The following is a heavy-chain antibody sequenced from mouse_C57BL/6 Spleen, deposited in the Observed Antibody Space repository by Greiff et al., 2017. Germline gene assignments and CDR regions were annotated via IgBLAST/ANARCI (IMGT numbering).Heavy chain of an antibody. CDR1: GFSLSTFGMG. J-gene: IGHJ1*03. D-gene: IGHD1-1*01. Sequence: QVTLKVSGPGILQPSQTLSLTCSFSGFSLSTFGMGVGWIRQPSGKGLEWLAHIWWDDDKYYNPALKSRLTISKDTSKNQVFLKIANVDTADTATYYCARIVTHYGSSYWYFDVWGTGTTVTVSS. CDR2: IWWDDDK. CDR3: ARIVTHYGSSYWYFDV. V-gene: IGHV8-8*01.